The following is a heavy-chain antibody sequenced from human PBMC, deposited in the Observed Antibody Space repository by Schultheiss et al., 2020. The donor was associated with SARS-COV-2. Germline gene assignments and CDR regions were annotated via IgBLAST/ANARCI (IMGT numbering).Heavy chain of an antibody. CDR3: ARNKGDTRYSGYDNYYYYMDV. V-gene: IGHV4-34*01. J-gene: IGHJ6*03. Sequence: SQTLSLTCAVYGGSFSGYYWSWIRQPPGKGLEWIGEINHSGSTNYNPSHKSRVTISVDTSKNQFSMKLSSVTAADTAVYYCARNKGDTRYSGYDNYYYYMDVWGKGTTVTVSS. D-gene: IGHD5-12*01. CDR2: INHSGST. CDR1: GGSFSGYY.